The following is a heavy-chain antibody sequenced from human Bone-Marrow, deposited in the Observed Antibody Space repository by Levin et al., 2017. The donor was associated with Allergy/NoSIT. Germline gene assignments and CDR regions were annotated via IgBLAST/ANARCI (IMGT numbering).Heavy chain of an antibody. CDR1: GGSVRSGTHY. Sequence: SETLSLTCTVSGGSVRSGTHYWSWIRQPPGKGLESIGNIYHSGRSNYNPSLKSRVTMSIDTSKNQFSLRVSSVTAADTAVYYCARIAVAGTALDSWGQGALVIVSS. CDR3: ARIAVAGTALDS. J-gene: IGHJ4*02. D-gene: IGHD6-19*01. V-gene: IGHV4-61*01. CDR2: IYHSGRS.